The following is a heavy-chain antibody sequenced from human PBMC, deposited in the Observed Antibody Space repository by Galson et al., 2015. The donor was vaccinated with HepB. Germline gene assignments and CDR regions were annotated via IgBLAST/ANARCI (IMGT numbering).Heavy chain of an antibody. CDR3: AKEGQIFYQFWSCLYRIYL. V-gene: IGHV3-23*01. Sequence: SLRLSCAGSGFTFGSYAMSWVRQAPGKGLEWVSAISGRGDRTYYADSVKGRFTISRDNSNNTLYLQMNGLSAEDTAVYYCAKEGQIFYQFWSCLYRIYLWGQGTLVTVSS. D-gene: IGHD3-3*01. CDR1: GFTFGSYA. CDR2: ISGRGDRT. J-gene: IGHJ5*02.